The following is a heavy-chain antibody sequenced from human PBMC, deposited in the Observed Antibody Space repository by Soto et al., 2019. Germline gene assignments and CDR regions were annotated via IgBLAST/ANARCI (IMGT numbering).Heavy chain of an antibody. V-gene: IGHV3-23*01. CDR3: VYWVSSRFDS. D-gene: IGHD6-13*01. CDR1: RVTSGYHA. Sequence: PAGTLSLTCAASRVTSGYHAMNWVRQPPGQGLELVSTISSNGEYTHCADSVKGQFIMSRVNVSNTVALQVNSLRVDDTAQYYCVYWVSSRFDSWGQGTLVTVSS. J-gene: IGHJ4*01. CDR2: ISSNGEYT.